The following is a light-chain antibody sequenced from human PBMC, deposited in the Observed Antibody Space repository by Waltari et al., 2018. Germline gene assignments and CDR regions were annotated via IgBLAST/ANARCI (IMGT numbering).Light chain of an antibody. CDR3: QTGGHGTWV. CDR1: RGHSSHV. Sequence: QLVLTQSPSASPSLGASGKLTCTLIRGHSSHVSALHQQHPEKGPRYLMKVNSDGSHSKGDEIPDRFSGSSSGAERSLTISNLQSEDETDYYCQTGGHGTWVFGGGTKLTVL. V-gene: IGLV4-69*01. CDR2: VNSDGSH. J-gene: IGLJ3*02.